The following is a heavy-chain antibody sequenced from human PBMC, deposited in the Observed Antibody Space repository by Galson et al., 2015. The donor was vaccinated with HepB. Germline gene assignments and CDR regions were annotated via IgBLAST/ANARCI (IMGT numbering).Heavy chain of an antibody. CDR2: ISSNGYMI. D-gene: IGHD3-10*01. CDR1: GSTFGAYE. Sequence: SLRLSCAASGSTFGAYEMNWVRQAPGKGLEWISYISSNGYMIYYAESVKGRFTVSRDNARNSLYLQMNSLRVEDTAVYYCVRDDALWSWYFDSWGQGILVTVSS. J-gene: IGHJ4*02. V-gene: IGHV3-48*03. CDR3: VRDDALWSWYFDS.